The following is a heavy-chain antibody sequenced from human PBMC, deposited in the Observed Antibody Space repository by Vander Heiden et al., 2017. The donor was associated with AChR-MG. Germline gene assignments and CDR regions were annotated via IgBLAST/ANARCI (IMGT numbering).Heavy chain of an antibody. CDR3: AREYSYGSLDY. CDR1: GGPFSSYA. Sequence: QAQPVQPGAEVKKPGSSVQVCRKAFGGPFSSYAISWVRQAPGQGLEWIGGIIPIFGTANYAQKFQGRVTITADESTSTAYMELSSLRSEDTAVYYCAREYSYGSLDYWGQGTLVAVSS. J-gene: IGHJ4*02. V-gene: IGHV1-69*01. CDR2: IIPIFGTA. D-gene: IGHD5-18*01.